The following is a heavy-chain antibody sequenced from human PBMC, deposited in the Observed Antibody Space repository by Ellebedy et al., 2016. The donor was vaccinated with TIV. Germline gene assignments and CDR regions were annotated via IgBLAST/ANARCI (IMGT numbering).Heavy chain of an antibody. CDR1: GITFSNYD. CDR2: IGTAGDT. J-gene: IGHJ5*02. Sequence: GESLKISCAASGITFSNYDMHWVRQATGKGLEWVSGIGTAGDTYYPGSVKGRFTISRENAKNSLFLQRNSLRDGDTAVYYGARGRYGPWGQGTLVTVSS. D-gene: IGHD3-10*01. CDR3: ARGRYGP. V-gene: IGHV3-13*01.